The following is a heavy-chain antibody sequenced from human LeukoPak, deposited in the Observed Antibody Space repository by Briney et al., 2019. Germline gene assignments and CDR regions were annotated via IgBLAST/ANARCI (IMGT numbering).Heavy chain of an antibody. Sequence: GGSLRLSCAASGFTFSSYGMHWVRQAPGRGLEWVAVITNDGSKEDYADSVKGRFAISRDNSKNTLYLQMNTLRHDDTAVYYCAKDPYYFGSGNSFEYWGQGTLVTVSS. D-gene: IGHD3-10*01. V-gene: IGHV3-30*18. CDR1: GFTFSSYG. J-gene: IGHJ4*02. CDR3: AKDPYYFGSGNSFEY. CDR2: ITNDGSKE.